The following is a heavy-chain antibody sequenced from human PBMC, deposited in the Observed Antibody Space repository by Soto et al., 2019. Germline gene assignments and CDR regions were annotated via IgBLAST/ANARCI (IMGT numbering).Heavy chain of an antibody. CDR2: ISGYNGNT. J-gene: IGHJ4*02. CDR3: ARGQYFDRLSGLHY. D-gene: IGHD3-9*01. Sequence: QVQLVQSGPEVKKPGASVMLSCKSSGYSFSNYGISWVRQAPGQGLEWMGWISGYNGNTRYAQKFQGRVAMTTDTSTSTAYMELRSLRSDDTAVYYCARGQYFDRLSGLHYWGQGTLVTVSS. CDR1: GYSFSNYG. V-gene: IGHV1-18*01.